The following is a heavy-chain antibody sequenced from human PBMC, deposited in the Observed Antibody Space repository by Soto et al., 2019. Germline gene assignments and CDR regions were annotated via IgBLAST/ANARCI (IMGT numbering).Heavy chain of an antibody. D-gene: IGHD5-12*01. CDR2: INHSGST. Sequence: QVQLQQWGAGLLKPSETLPLTCTVYGGSFSGYYWSWIRQPPGKGLEWIGEINHSGSTNYNPSLKSRITISVDTSKNQFSLKLSSVTAADTAIYYCARGRGHSGYGKSTFDPWGQGTLVTVSS. J-gene: IGHJ5*02. CDR1: GGSFSGYY. V-gene: IGHV4-34*01. CDR3: ARGRGHSGYGKSTFDP.